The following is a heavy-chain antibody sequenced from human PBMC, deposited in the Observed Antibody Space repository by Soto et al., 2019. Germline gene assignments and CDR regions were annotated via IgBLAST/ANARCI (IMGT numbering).Heavy chain of an antibody. Sequence: ASVKVSCKASGGTFSSYTISWVRQAPGQGLEWMGRIIPILGIANYAQKFQGRVTITADKSTSTAYMELSSLRSEDTAVYYCARAGGSGIAVAGCFDYWGQGTLVTVSS. V-gene: IGHV1-69*02. D-gene: IGHD6-19*01. CDR1: GGTFSSYT. J-gene: IGHJ4*02. CDR2: IIPILGIA. CDR3: ARAGGSGIAVAGCFDY.